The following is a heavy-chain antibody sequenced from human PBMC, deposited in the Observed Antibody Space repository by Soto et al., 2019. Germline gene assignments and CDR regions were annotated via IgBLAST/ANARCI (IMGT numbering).Heavy chain of an antibody. CDR2: VMPIFGTP. D-gene: IGHD3-10*01. CDR1: GGTFDSYV. CDR3: ARVHSSGIFYFVDP. J-gene: IGHJ5*02. Sequence: SGKVSCKASGGTFDSYVISWLRQAPGQGLEWMGGVMPIFGTPNYAQKFRGRVTISADESTSTAYLELSSLTSDDTAVYYCARVHSSGIFYFVDPWGQGTLVTVSS. V-gene: IGHV1-69*13.